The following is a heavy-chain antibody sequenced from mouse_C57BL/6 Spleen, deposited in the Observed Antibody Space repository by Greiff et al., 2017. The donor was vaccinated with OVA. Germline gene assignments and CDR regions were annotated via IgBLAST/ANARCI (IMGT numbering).Heavy chain of an antibody. CDR3: VRQYDYDEFAY. J-gene: IGHJ3*01. CDR2: IRSKSNNYAT. V-gene: IGHV10-1*01. D-gene: IGHD2-4*01. CDR1: GFSFNTYA. Sequence: EVQLVESGGGLVQPKGSLKLSCAASGFSFNTYAMNWVRQAPGKGLEWVARIRSKSNNYATYYADSVKDRFTISRDDSESMLYLQMNNLKTEDTAMYYCVRQYDYDEFAYWGQGTLVTVSA.